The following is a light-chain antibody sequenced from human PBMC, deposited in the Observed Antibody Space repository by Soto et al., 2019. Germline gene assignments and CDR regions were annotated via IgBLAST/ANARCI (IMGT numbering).Light chain of an antibody. CDR3: SSYTSSSTLV. J-gene: IGLJ1*01. Sequence: QSALTQPASVSGSPGHLIAISCTGTSSDVGGYNFVSWYQQHPGKAPKLMIYDVSDRPSGVSNRFSGSKSGNTASLTISGLQAEDEADYYCSSYTSSSTLVFGTGTKLTVL. V-gene: IGLV2-14*01. CDR2: DVS. CDR1: SSDVGGYNF.